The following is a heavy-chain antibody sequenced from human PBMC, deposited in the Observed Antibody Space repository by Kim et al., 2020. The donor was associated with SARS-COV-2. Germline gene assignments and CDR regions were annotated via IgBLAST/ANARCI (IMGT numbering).Heavy chain of an antibody. J-gene: IGHJ4*02. CDR3: ARAYYYGSGSYCDY. Sequence: GGSLRLSCAASGFTFSSYSMNWVRQAPGKGLEWVSYISSSSSTIYYADSVKGRFTISRDNAKNSLYLQMNSQRAEDTAVYYCARAYYYGSGSYCDYWGQGTLVTVSS. CDR1: GFTFSSYS. V-gene: IGHV3-48*04. CDR2: ISSSSSTI. D-gene: IGHD3-10*01.